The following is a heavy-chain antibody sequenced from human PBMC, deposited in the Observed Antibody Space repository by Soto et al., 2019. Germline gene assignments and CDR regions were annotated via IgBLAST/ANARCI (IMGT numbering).Heavy chain of an antibody. J-gene: IGHJ4*02. CDR2: IYYSGST. V-gene: IGHV4-61*01. D-gene: IGHD3-22*01. CDR1: GGSVSSGSYY. Sequence: SETLSLTCTVSGGSVSSGSYYWSWIRQPPGKGLEWIGYIYYSGSTNYNPSLKSRVTISVDTSKNQFSLKLSSVTAADTAVYYCARAQKYYYDSSGYPIDYWGQGTLVTVSS. CDR3: ARAQKYYYDSSGYPIDY.